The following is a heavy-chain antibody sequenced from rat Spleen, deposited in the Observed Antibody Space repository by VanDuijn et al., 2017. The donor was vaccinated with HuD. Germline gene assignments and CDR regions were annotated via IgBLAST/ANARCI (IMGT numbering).Heavy chain of an antibody. CDR3: TRGDYGGYLSFDY. CDR1: GFTFSDYY. J-gene: IGHJ2*01. V-gene: IGHV5-29*01. Sequence: EVQLVESDGGLVQPGRSLKLSCAASGFTFSDYYMAWVRQAPTKGLEWVATISSDGRRNYYRDSVKGRFTISRDNAKSSLYLQMDSLRSEDTATYYCTRGDYGGYLSFDYWGQGVMVTVSS. CDR2: ISSDGRRN. D-gene: IGHD1-11*01.